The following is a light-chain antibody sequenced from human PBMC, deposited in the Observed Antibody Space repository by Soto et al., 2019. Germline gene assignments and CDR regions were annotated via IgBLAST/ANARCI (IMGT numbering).Light chain of an antibody. Sequence: QSVLAQPASVSGSPVQSITISCTGTSSDIGYYDYASWYQHHSGKAPKLIIYEVNNRPSGVSNRFSGSKSVNTASLTISGLQAEDEADYYCSSHSSSSAYYVFGTGTKVT. CDR2: EVN. CDR3: SSHSSSSAYYV. J-gene: IGLJ1*01. V-gene: IGLV2-14*01. CDR1: SSDIGYYDY.